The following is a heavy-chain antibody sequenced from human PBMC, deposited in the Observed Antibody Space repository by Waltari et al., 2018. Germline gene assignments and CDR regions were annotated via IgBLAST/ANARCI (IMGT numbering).Heavy chain of an antibody. D-gene: IGHD3-22*01. Sequence: QVQLVQSGSEVKKPGASVKVSCKASGYTFTRHYMHWVRQAPGHGLEWMGIIHPSGGSTSYAQKFQGRVTMTRDTSTSTVYMELSRLRSEDTAVYYCARDSVITYYYDSSGYPSWFDPWGQGTLVTVSS. V-gene: IGHV1-46*01. CDR1: GYTFTRHY. CDR3: ARDSVITYYYDSSGYPSWFDP. J-gene: IGHJ5*02. CDR2: IHPSGGST.